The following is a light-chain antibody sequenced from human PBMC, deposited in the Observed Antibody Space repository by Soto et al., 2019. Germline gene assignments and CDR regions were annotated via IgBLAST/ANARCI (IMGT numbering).Light chain of an antibody. J-gene: IGLJ3*02. V-gene: IGLV2-8*01. CDR2: EVN. Sequence: QSALTQPPSASGSPGQSVAISCTGTSSDVGGYSYVSWYQQHPGKAPKLMIYEVNKRPSGVPDRFSGSKSGNPASLTVSGLQAEDEADYYRSSYARNRDILFGGETKLTVL. CDR3: SSYARNRDIL. CDR1: SSDVGGYSY.